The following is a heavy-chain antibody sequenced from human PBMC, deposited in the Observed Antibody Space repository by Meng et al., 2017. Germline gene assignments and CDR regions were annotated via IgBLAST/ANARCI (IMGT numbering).Heavy chain of an antibody. CDR1: GFSFDDYT. CDR2: ISWNSDTI. V-gene: IGHV3-9*01. Sequence: SLKISCSASGFSFDDYTLHWVRQAPGKGLDWVSSISWNSDTIGYGDSVKGRFTISRDNAKNSLYLQMKSLRSEDTALYHCVKGRGGSYSPFVNWGQGTLVTVSS. CDR3: VKGRGGSYSPFVN. D-gene: IGHD1-26*01. J-gene: IGHJ4*02.